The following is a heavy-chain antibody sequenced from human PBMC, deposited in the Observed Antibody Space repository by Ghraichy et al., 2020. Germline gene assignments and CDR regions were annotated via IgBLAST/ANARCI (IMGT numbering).Heavy chain of an antibody. J-gene: IGHJ4*02. D-gene: IGHD3-16*01. V-gene: IGHV3-7*01. CDR1: GFTFTNHW. CDR2: INQDGSEK. Sequence: LSLTCAASGFTFTNHWVTWVRQAPGKGLEWVANINQDGSEKYYVDSLKGRFTISRDNAKTSVYLQMNSVRAEDTAVYYCARDLSDMNTYFVFDYWGQGTLVTVSS. CDR3: ARDLSDMNTYFVFDY.